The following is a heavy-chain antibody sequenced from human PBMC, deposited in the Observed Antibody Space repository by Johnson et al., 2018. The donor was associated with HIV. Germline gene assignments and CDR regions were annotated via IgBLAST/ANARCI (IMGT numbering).Heavy chain of an antibody. CDR1: GFTFDDYT. J-gene: IGHJ3*02. CDR3: ARTLGMGLVGAFDI. Sequence: VQLVESGGGVVRPGGSLRLSCAASGFTFDDYTMHWVRQAPGKGLEWVSLISWDGGSTYYADSVKGRFTISRDNSKNTLYLQMNSLRAEDTAVYYCARTLGMGLVGAFDIWGQGTMVTVSS. D-gene: IGHD6-19*01. CDR2: ISWDGGST. V-gene: IGHV3-43*01.